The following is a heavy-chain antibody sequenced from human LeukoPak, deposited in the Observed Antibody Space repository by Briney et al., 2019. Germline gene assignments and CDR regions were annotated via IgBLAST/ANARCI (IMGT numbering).Heavy chain of an antibody. Sequence: GGSLRLSCAASGFTFSSYGMHWVRQAPGKGLEWVSYISSSGSTIYYADSVKGRFTISRDNAKNSLYLQMNSLRAEDTAVYYCASFSGSLPIFDYWGQGTLVTVSS. J-gene: IGHJ4*02. D-gene: IGHD1-26*01. V-gene: IGHV3-48*04. CDR1: GFTFSSYG. CDR2: ISSSGSTI. CDR3: ASFSGSLPIFDY.